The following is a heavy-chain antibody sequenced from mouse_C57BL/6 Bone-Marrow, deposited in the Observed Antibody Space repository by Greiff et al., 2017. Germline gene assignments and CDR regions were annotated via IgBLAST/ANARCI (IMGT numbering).Heavy chain of an antibody. CDR1: GYTFTSYW. D-gene: IGHD2-1*01. J-gene: IGHJ4*01. Sequence: QVQLQQPGAELVMPGASVKLSCKASGYTFTSYWMHWVKQRPGQGLEWIGEIDPSDSYTNYNQKFKGKSTLTVDKSSSTAYMQLSSLTSEDSAVYYCARKGYYGNYVGYAMDYWGQGTSVTVSS. CDR3: ARKGYYGNYVGYAMDY. CDR2: IDPSDSYT. V-gene: IGHV1-69*01.